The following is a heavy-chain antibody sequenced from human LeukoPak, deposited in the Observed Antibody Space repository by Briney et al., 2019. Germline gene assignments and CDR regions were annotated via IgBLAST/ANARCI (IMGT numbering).Heavy chain of an antibody. V-gene: IGHV4-59*08. Sequence: SETLSLTCTVSGGSISSYYWSWIRQPPGKGLEWIGYIYYSGSTNYNPSLKSRVTISVDTSKNQFSLKLSSVTAADTAVYCCASHSPKVDAFDIWGQGTMVTVSS. J-gene: IGHJ3*02. CDR3: ASHSPKVDAFDI. CDR2: IYYSGST. CDR1: GGSISSYY.